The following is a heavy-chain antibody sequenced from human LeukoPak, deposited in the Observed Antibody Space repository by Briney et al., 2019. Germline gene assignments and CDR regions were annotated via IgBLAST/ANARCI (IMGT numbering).Heavy chain of an antibody. CDR1: GGTFSSYA. D-gene: IGHD5-18*01. J-gene: IGHJ4*02. CDR2: IIPIFGTA. V-gene: IGHV1-69*13. CDR3: AREDTAMVLVDY. Sequence: SVKVSCKASGGTFSSYAISWVRQTPGQGLEWMGGIIPIFGTANYAQRFQGRVTITADESTSTAYMELSSLRSEDTAVYYCAREDTAMVLVDYWGQGTLVTVSS.